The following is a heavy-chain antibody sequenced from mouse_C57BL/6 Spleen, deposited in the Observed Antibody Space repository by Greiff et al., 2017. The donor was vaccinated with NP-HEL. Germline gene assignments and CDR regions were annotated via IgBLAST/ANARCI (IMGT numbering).Heavy chain of an antibody. J-gene: IGHJ4*01. Sequence: QVQLQQSGAELVRPGASVTLSCKASGYTFTDYEMHWVKQTPVHGLEWIGAIDPDTGGTAYNQKFKGKATLTADKSSSTAYMELSSLTSEDSAVYYCTRRERKYDMDYWGQGTSVTVSS. CDR1: GYTFTDYE. V-gene: IGHV1-15*01. CDR2: IDPDTGGT. CDR3: TRRERKYDMDY.